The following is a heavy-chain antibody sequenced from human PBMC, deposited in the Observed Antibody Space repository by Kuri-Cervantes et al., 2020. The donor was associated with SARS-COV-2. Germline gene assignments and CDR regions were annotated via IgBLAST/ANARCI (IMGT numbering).Heavy chain of an antibody. Sequence: GSLRLSCAVSGYSISSGYYWGWIRQPPGKGLEWIGSIYHSGSTHYKPSLKSRVTLSVDTSKNQFSLKLSSVTAADTAVYYCARHSRLVDFDYWGQGTLVTVSS. D-gene: IGHD6-19*01. J-gene: IGHJ4*02. CDR2: IYHSGST. CDR1: GYSISSGYY. V-gene: IGHV4-38-2*01. CDR3: ARHSRLVDFDY.